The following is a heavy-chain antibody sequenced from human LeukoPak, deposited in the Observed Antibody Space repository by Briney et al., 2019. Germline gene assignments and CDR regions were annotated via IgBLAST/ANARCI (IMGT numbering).Heavy chain of an antibody. J-gene: IGHJ6*03. Sequence: SETLSLTCTVSGGSISSYYWSWIRQPPGKGLEWIGYIYYSGSTNYNPSLKSRVTISVDTSKNQFSLKLSSVTAADTAVYYCARQSYGSGGPYYMDVWGKGTTVTLSS. CDR2: IYYSGST. CDR3: ARQSYGSGGPYYMDV. V-gene: IGHV4-59*08. CDR1: GGSISSYY. D-gene: IGHD3-10*01.